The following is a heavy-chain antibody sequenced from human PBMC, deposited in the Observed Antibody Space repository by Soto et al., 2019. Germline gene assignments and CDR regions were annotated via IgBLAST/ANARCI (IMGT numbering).Heavy chain of an antibody. CDR2: INSDGSVS. D-gene: IGHD2-15*01. CDR1: GFTFSNYW. V-gene: IGHV3-74*01. CDR3: ARGDCVGGTCYSLAGSFYYYMDV. Sequence: EVQLVESGGGLVQPGGSLRLSCAASGFTFSNYWMYWVRQAPGKGLVWVSRINSDGSVSSYADSVKGRLTISRDNVKNTLYLQMDGLRAEDTAVYYCARGDCVGGTCYSLAGSFYYYMDVWGEGTTVTVFS. J-gene: IGHJ6*03.